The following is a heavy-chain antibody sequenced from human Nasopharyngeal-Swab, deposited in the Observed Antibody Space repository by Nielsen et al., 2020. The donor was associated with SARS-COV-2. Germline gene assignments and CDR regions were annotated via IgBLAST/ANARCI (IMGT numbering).Heavy chain of an antibody. D-gene: IGHD6-6*01. V-gene: IGHV4-34*01. Sequence: PGKGLEWIGEINHSGSTNYNPSLKSRVTISVDTSKNQFSLKLSSETAADTAVYYCARVLRGVAARPLGFGYYYYYYMDVWGKGTTVTVSS. CDR3: ARVLRGVAARPLGFGYYYYYYMDV. CDR2: INHSGST. J-gene: IGHJ6*03.